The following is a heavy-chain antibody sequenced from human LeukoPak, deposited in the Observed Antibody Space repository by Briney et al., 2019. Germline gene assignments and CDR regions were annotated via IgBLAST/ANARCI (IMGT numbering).Heavy chain of an antibody. CDR1: GGSISTYY. J-gene: IGHJ4*02. CDR3: ARDNGYNGYDNLLDY. V-gene: IGHV4-59*01. CDR2: VSYIGIT. D-gene: IGHD5-12*01. Sequence: SETLSLTCNVSGGSISTYYWTWIWQPPGGGMEWIGYVSYIGITNYNPSLKSRVAMSVDTSKNQFSLKLSSETAADTAVYYCARDNGYNGYDNLLDYWGQGTLVTVSS.